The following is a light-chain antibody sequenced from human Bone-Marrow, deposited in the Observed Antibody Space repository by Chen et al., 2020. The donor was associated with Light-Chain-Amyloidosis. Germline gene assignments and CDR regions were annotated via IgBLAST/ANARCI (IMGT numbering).Light chain of an antibody. CDR3: QQRSIWPPGAT. Sequence: EIVLTQSPATLSSSPGERATLSCRASQSISNSLAWYQQKPGQAPRLLIYAASNRATGIPARFSGSGSGTDFTLTISSLEPEDFAVYYCQQRSIWPPGATFGPGTKVDIK. V-gene: IGKV3-11*01. J-gene: IGKJ3*01. CDR1: QSISNS. CDR2: AAS.